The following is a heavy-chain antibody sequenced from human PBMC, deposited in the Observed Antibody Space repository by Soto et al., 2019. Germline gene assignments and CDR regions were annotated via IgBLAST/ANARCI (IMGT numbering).Heavy chain of an antibody. D-gene: IGHD3-10*01. Sequence: ASVKVSCKASGYTFTSYAMHWVRQAPGQRLEWMGWINAGNGNTKYSQKFQGRVTITRDTSASTAYMELSSLRSEDTAVYYCARRITMVRGVICDAFDIWGQGTMVTVSS. CDR1: GYTFTSYA. CDR3: ARRITMVRGVICDAFDI. J-gene: IGHJ3*02. CDR2: INAGNGNT. V-gene: IGHV1-3*01.